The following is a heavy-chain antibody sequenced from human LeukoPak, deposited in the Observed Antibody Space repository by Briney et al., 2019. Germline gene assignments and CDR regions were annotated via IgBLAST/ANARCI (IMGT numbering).Heavy chain of an antibody. Sequence: SETLSLTCTVSGGSISSGDYYWSWIRQPRGKGLEWIGYIYYSGSTYYNPSLKSRVTISVDTSKNQFSLKLSSVTAADTAVYYCARVPRGGYFDYWGQGTLVTVSS. CDR2: IYYSGST. CDR3: ARVPRGGYFDY. J-gene: IGHJ4*02. V-gene: IGHV4-30-4*08. D-gene: IGHD3-16*01. CDR1: GGSISSGDYY.